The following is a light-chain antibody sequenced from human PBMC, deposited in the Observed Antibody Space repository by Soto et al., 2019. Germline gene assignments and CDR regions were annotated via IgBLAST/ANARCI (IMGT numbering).Light chain of an antibody. J-gene: IGLJ3*02. Sequence: QTVVTQSPSASASLGASVKLTCTLSSGHISYAIAWHQQQPEKGPRYLMKLNSDGSHSKGDGIPDRFSGSSSGAERYLTISSHQSDDEADYYCQTWGTGPWVFGGGTKLTVL. CDR3: QTWGTGPWV. CDR1: SGHISYA. CDR2: LNSDGSH. V-gene: IGLV4-69*01.